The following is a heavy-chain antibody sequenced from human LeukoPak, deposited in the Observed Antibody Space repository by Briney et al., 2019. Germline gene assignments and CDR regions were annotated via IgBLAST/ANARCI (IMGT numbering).Heavy chain of an antibody. CDR2: IFHSGTT. CDR1: GYSISSCYY. Sequence: SETLCLTCTVSGYSISSCYYWGWIRQPPGKGLEWIGSIFHSGTTYYTPSLKSRVTISVDTTKNQFSLRLSSVTAADTAVYFCAKSIASAGTNSCYYRDVWGTGTTVTVSS. V-gene: IGHV4-38-2*02. J-gene: IGHJ6*03. CDR3: AKSIASAGTNSCYYRDV. D-gene: IGHD6-13*01.